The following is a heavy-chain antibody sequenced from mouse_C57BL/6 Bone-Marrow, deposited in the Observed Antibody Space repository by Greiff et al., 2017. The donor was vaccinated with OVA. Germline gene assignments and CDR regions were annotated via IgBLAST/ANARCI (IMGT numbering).Heavy chain of an antibody. D-gene: IGHD1-1*01. CDR3: TRGRNYYYGSSPVAY. CDR1: GFTFSSYA. J-gene: IGHJ3*01. V-gene: IGHV5-9-1*02. Sequence: EVKLMESGEGLVKPGGSLKLSCAASGFTFSSYAMSWVRQTPEKRLEWVAYISSGGDYIYSADTVKGRFTISRDNARNTLYLQMSSLKSEDTAMYYCTRGRNYYYGSSPVAYWGQGTLVTVSA. CDR2: ISSGGDYI.